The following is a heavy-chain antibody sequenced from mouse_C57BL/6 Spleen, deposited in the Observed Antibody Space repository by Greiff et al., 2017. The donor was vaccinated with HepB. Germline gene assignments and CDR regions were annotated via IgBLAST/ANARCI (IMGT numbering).Heavy chain of an antibody. Sequence: EVHLVESEGGLVQPGSSMKLSCTASGFTFSDYYMAWVRQVPEKGLEWVANINYDGSSTYYLDSLKSRFIISRDNAKNILYLQMSSLKSEDTATYYCARDLGLRGYFDYWGQGTTLTVSS. CDR3: ARDLGLRGYFDY. CDR1: GFTFSDYY. J-gene: IGHJ2*01. CDR2: INYDGSST. V-gene: IGHV5-16*01. D-gene: IGHD4-1*01.